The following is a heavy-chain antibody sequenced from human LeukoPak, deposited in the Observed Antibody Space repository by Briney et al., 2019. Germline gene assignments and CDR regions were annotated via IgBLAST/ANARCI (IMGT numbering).Heavy chain of an antibody. D-gene: IGHD6-19*01. V-gene: IGHV3-30*18. CDR1: GFSFTMYG. CDR3: AKDQIGWAPGYVSGPLDQ. Sequence: PGGSLRLSCAASGFSFTMYGIHWVRQAPGKRLKWVAVISTDGNNEYYANSVKGRFAISRDNSKNTVYLQMTSLRTEDTAVYYCAKDQIGWAPGYVSGPLDQWGQGTLVTVSS. CDR2: ISTDGNNE. J-gene: IGHJ4*02.